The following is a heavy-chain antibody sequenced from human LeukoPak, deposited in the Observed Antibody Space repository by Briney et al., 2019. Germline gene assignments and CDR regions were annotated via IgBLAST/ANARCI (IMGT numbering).Heavy chain of an antibody. CDR3: ARESSMIVEKYYFDY. J-gene: IGHJ4*02. CDR1: GFTFSSYA. V-gene: IGHV3-30*04. D-gene: IGHD3-22*01. CDR2: ISYDGSNK. Sequence: HPGRSLRLSCAASGFTFSSYAMHWVRQAPGKGLGWVAVISYDGSNKYYADSVKGRFTISRDNSKNTLYLQMNSLRAEDTAVYYCARESSMIVEKYYFDYWGQGTLVTVSS.